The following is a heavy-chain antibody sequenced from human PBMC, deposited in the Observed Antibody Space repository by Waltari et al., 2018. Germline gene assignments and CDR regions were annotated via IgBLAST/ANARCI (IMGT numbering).Heavy chain of an antibody. V-gene: IGHV4-59*11. D-gene: IGHD6-19*01. Sequence: QVQLQEPGPGLVKPSETLSLTCTVSGGSISSHYWSWIRQPPGKGLEWIGYIYYSGSTNYNPSLKSRVTISVDTSKNQFSLKLSSVTAADTAVYYCARVIAVAGAEYFQHWGQGTLVTVSS. CDR3: ARVIAVAGAEYFQH. J-gene: IGHJ1*01. CDR2: IYYSGST. CDR1: GGSISSHY.